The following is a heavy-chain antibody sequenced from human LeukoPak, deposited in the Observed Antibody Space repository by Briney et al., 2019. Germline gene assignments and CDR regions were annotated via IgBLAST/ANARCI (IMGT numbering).Heavy chain of an antibody. V-gene: IGHV3-23*01. D-gene: IGHD3-22*01. CDR2: ISGSGGST. Sequence: SGGSLRLSCAASGFTFSSYAMSWVRQAPGKGLEWVSAISGSGGSTYYADSVKGRFTISRDNSKNTLYLQMNSLRAEDTAVYYCAKVQYYYDSSGYSDAFDIWGQGTMVTASS. CDR1: GFTFSSYA. J-gene: IGHJ3*02. CDR3: AKVQYYYDSSGYSDAFDI.